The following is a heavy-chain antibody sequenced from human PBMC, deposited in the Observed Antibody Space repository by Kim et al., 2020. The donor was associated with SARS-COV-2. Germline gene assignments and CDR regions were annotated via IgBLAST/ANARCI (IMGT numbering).Heavy chain of an antibody. CDR3: AREGGSYPFDY. J-gene: IGHJ4*02. CDR1: GGSISSSSYY. V-gene: IGHV4-39*07. CDR2: IYYSGST. Sequence: SETLSLTCTVSGGSISSSSYYWGWIRQPPGKGLEWIGSIYYSGSTYYNPSLKSRVTISVDTSKNQFSLKLSSVTAADTAVYYCAREGGSYPFDYWGQGTLVTVSS. D-gene: IGHD1-26*01.